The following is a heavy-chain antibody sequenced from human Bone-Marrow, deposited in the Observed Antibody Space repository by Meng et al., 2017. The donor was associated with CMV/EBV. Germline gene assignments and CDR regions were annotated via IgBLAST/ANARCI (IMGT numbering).Heavy chain of an antibody. J-gene: IGHJ4*02. CDR3: ARSTLFDTAMVPSFDF. CDR1: GFPFSSYW. V-gene: IGHV3-7*01. CDR2: IKEDGSEK. D-gene: IGHD5-18*01. Sequence: GESLKISCEASGFPFSSYWMSWVRQAPGKGLEWVAIIKEDGSEKYYVDSVKGRFTISRDNAKNSLYLQMNSLGAEDTAVYYCARSTLFDTAMVPSFDFRGQGTMVTVSS.